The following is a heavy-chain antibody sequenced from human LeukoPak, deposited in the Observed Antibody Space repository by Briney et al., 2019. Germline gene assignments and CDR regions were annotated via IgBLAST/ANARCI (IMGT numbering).Heavy chain of an antibody. CDR1: GFTFSSNY. J-gene: IGHJ6*02. V-gene: IGHV3-53*01. D-gene: IGHD5-12*01. Sequence: PGGSLRLSCAASGFTFSSNYMSWVRQAPGKGLEWVSVIYSGGSTYYADSVKGRFTISRDNSKNTLYLQMNSLRAEDTAVYYCATTDIVATMGFYYYGMDVWGQGTTVTVSS. CDR2: IYSGGST. CDR3: ATTDIVATMGFYYYGMDV.